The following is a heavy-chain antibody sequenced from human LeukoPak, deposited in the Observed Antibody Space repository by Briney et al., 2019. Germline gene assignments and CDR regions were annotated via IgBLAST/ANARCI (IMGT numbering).Heavy chain of an antibody. V-gene: IGHV3-33*01. D-gene: IGHD3-22*01. Sequence: GGSLRLSCAASGFTFSSYGMHWVRQAPGKGLEWVAVIWYDGSNRYFADSVKGRFTISRDNSKNTLYFQMNSLRAEDTAVYYCARDFDSRGYSPSYWGQGTLVTVSS. CDR1: GFTFSSYG. CDR3: ARDFDSRGYSPSY. J-gene: IGHJ4*02. CDR2: IWYDGSNR.